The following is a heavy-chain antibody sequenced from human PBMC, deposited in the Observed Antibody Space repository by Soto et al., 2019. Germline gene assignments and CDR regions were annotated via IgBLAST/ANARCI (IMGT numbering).Heavy chain of an antibody. Sequence: EVQLVESGGGLVQPGGSLRLSCAASGFTFSSYWMSWVRQAPGKGLEWVANIKQDGSEKYYVDSVKGRFTISRDNAKNSLYLQMNRLRAEDTAVYYCARAITMVRGGITRPFDYWGQGTLVTVSS. CDR3: ARAITMVRGGITRPFDY. J-gene: IGHJ4*02. D-gene: IGHD3-10*01. CDR2: IKQDGSEK. V-gene: IGHV3-7*04. CDR1: GFTFSSYW.